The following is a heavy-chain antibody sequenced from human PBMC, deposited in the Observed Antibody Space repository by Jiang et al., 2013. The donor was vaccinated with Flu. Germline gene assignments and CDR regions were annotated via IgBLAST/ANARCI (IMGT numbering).Heavy chain of an antibody. CDR3: ARGLDSSSWGY. D-gene: IGHD6-13*01. V-gene: IGHV4-34*01. J-gene: IGHJ4*02. Sequence: PSETLSLTCAVYGGSFSGYYWSWIASPRKGWSGLGKSIIVGKHQLQTRPSKSRVTISVDTSKNQFSLKLSSVTAADTAVYYCARGLDSSSWGYWGQGTLVTVSS. CDR1: GGSFSGYY. CDR2: SIIVGKH.